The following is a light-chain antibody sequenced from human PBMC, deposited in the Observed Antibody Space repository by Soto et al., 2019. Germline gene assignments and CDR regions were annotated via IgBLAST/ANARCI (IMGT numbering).Light chain of an antibody. CDR2: AAS. Sequence: DVHMTQSPSTLSASGGGRVTITCRASQSISSWLAWYQVKPGKAPKLLIYAASTLESGVPSRFSATVSGTEFSLTITSLQPEDFATYYCQQLFDSPITFGQGTRLEI. V-gene: IGKV1-5*01. CDR3: QQLFDSPIT. J-gene: IGKJ5*01. CDR1: QSISSW.